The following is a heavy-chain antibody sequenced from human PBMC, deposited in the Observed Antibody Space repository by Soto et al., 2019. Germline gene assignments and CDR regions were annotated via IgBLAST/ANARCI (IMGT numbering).Heavy chain of an antibody. J-gene: IGHJ6*02. V-gene: IGHV1-18*01. Sequence: QVQLVQSGDEVKKPGASVKVSCKASGYIFVNYGIAWVRQAPGQGLGWMGWISPYTGNTHAATKVQGRLTMTTDTSTSTAYMDLGSMTSDDTAVYYCVSVDNYVTPTPQDVWGQGTTVTVSS. D-gene: IGHD3-16*01. CDR1: GYIFVNYG. CDR3: VSVDNYVTPTPQDV. CDR2: ISPYTGNT.